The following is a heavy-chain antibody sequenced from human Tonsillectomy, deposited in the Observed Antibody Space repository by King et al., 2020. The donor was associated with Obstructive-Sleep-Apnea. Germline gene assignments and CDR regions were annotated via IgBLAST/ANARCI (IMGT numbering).Heavy chain of an antibody. J-gene: IGHJ4*02. CDR2: IYSGGST. V-gene: IGHV3-66*01. CDR3: ASGVRYFDWLFYTKHDY. D-gene: IGHD3-9*01. Sequence: QLVQSGGGLVQPGGSLRLSCAASGFIVSSNYMSWVRQAPGKGLDGVAVIYSGGSTYYADSVKDRFTISRDNSKNTMFRQLNSPRAEDTAVYYCASGVRYFDWLFYTKHDYWGQGTLVTVSS. CDR1: GFIVSSNY.